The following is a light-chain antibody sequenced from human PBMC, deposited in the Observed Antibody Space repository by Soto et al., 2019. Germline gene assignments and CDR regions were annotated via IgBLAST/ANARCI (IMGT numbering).Light chain of an antibody. V-gene: IGKV3-11*01. CDR2: HTS. J-gene: IGKJ5*01. CDR3: QQYGSSPYT. Sequence: EIVLTQSPATLSSSPGERATLSCRASQTVNSRLAWYQHKPGRAPRLLIYHTSNRATGIPARFSGSGSGTDFTLTISSLEPEDFAVYYCQQYGSSPYTFGQGTRLEIK. CDR1: QTVNSR.